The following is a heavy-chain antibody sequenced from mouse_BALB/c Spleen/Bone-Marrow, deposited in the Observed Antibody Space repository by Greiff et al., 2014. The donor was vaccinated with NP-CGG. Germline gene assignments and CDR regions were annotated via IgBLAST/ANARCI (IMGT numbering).Heavy chain of an antibody. CDR1: GFNIKDPY. V-gene: IGHV14-3*02. Sequence: VHVKQSGAELVKPGASVKLSCTASGFNIKDPYMHWVKQRPEQGLEWIGRIDPANGNTKYDPKLQGKATITADTSSNTAYLQLSSLTSEDTAVYYCAPYYYGRWFTYWGQGTLVTVSA. J-gene: IGHJ3*01. D-gene: IGHD1-1*01. CDR2: IDPANGNT. CDR3: APYYYGRWFTY.